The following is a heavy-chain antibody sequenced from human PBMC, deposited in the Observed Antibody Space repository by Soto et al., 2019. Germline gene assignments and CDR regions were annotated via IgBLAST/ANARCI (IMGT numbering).Heavy chain of an antibody. V-gene: IGHV3-9*02. CDR1: GFPTNDRA. J-gene: IGHJ4*02. CDR3: VKDVAPGGLDY. Sequence: VQLVESGGGLVQPGRSLRLSCTTSGFPTNDRAMHWIRQAPGKGLEWVAGIYWKSERIDYADSVKGRFTISRDNAGISLYLQMNSLREADTAVYYCVKDVAPGGLDYWGQGALVTVSA. D-gene: IGHD2-15*01. CDR2: IYWKSERI.